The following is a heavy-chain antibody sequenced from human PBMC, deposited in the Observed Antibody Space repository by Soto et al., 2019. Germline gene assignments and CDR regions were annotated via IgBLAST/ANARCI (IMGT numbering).Heavy chain of an antibody. CDR2: ISWDGGST. J-gene: IGHJ6*02. D-gene: IGHD6-13*01. Sequence: DVQLVESGGVVVQPGGSLRLSCAASGFTFDDYTMHWVRQAPGKGLEWVSLISWDGGSTYYADSVKGRFTISRDNSKNSLYLQMNSLRTEDTALYYCAKDRVAAGTGYYYYYGMDVWGQGTTVTVSS. CDR1: GFTFDDYT. CDR3: AKDRVAAGTGYYYYYGMDV. V-gene: IGHV3-43*01.